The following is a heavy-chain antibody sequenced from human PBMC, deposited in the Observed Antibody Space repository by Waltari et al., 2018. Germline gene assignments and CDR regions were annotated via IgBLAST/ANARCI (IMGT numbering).Heavy chain of an antibody. CDR2: ISGSGGST. CDR3: TTDRYGGTWY. Sequence: EVQLVESGGGLVQPGGSLRLSCAASGFTFSSYAMSWVRQAPGKGLEWVSAISGSGGSTYYADSVKGRFTISRDNSKNTLYLQMNSLKTEDTAVYYYTTDRYGGTWYWGQGSLVTVSS. J-gene: IGHJ4*02. V-gene: IGHV3-23*04. CDR1: GFTFSSYA. D-gene: IGHD4-17*01.